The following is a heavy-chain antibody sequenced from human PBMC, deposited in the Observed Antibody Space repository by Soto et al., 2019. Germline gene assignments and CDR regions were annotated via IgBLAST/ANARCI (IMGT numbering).Heavy chain of an antibody. Sequence: SETLSLTCTVSGGSISSYYWSWIRQPPGKGLEWIGYIYYSGGTNYNPSLKSRVTISVDTSKNQFSLKLSSVTAADTAIYYCASQTGTNRGKTGWFLAYFDPWGQGTPVTVSS. CDR3: ASQTGTNRGKTGWFLAYFDP. CDR1: GGSISSYY. D-gene: IGHD1-1*01. J-gene: IGHJ4*02. V-gene: IGHV4-59*08. CDR2: IYYSGGT.